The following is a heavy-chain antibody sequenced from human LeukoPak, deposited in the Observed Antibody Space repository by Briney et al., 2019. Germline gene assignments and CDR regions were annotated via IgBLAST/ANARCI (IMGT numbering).Heavy chain of an antibody. CDR1: GFTLSSYS. J-gene: IGHJ4*02. CDR3: ARVATVGVVIGFDY. D-gene: IGHD3-3*01. CDR2: ISSSSSYI. V-gene: IGHV3-21*01. Sequence: PLRSLSLSCAASGFTLSSYSMNWVRRAPRKGLESCSSISSSSSYISYADSRNGRFTISRDNAKNSLYLQMNSLRAEDTAVYDCARVATVGVVIGFDYWGQGTLVTVSS.